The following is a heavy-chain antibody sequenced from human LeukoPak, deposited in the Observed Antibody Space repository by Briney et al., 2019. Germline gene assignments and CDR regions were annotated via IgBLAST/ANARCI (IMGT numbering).Heavy chain of an antibody. Sequence: SETLSLTCTVSGGSISSGGYHWSWIRQHPGKGLEWIGYIYYSGSTYYNPSLKSRVTISVDTSKNQFSLKLSSVTAADTAVYYCARETVASCYDYWGQGTLVTVSS. CDR3: ARETVASCYDY. D-gene: IGHD2-2*01. CDR2: IYYSGST. CDR1: GGSISSGGYH. V-gene: IGHV4-31*03. J-gene: IGHJ4*02.